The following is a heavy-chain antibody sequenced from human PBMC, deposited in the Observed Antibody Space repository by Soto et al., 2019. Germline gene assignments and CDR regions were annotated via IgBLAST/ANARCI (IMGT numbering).Heavy chain of an antibody. D-gene: IGHD2-2*02. CDR2: IIPIFGTA. CDR3: ARGADIVLVPGAISWFDP. Sequence: ASVNVSCKASGGTFSSYAISWVRQAPGQGLEWMGGIIPIFGTANYAQKFQGRVTITADESTSTAYMELSSLRSEDTAVYYCARGADIVLVPGAISWFDPWDKGTLVTVST. V-gene: IGHV1-69*13. J-gene: IGHJ5*02. CDR1: GGTFSSYA.